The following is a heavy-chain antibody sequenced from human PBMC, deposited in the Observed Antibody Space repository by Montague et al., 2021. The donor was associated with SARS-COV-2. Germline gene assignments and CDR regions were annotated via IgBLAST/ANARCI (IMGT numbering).Heavy chain of an antibody. CDR3: VRDPGMNGLDI. CDR1: GFSFSSFS. J-gene: IGHJ3*02. Sequence: SLRLSCAASGFSFSSFSMHWVRQAPGKGLESLAVVSTDVNEKYYSGSVRGRFTISRDNSKNTASLQANSLRVEDTAVYYCVRDPGMNGLDIWGQGTRVTVSS. D-gene: IGHD2-8*01. CDR2: VSTDVNEK. V-gene: IGHV3-30*04.